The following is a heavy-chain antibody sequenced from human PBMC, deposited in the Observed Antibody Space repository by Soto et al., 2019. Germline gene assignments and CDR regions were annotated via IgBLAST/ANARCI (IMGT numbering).Heavy chain of an antibody. J-gene: IGHJ6*02. Sequence: KPSETLSLTCTVSGGSISSGGYYWSWIRQHPGKGLEWIGYIYYSGSTYYNPSLKSRVTISVDTSKNQFSLKLSSVTAADTAVYYCARDSGVLMVSANYGMDVWGQGTTVTVSS. CDR2: IYYSGST. CDR3: ARDSGVLMVSANYGMDV. D-gene: IGHD2-8*01. CDR1: GGSISSGGYY. V-gene: IGHV4-31*03.